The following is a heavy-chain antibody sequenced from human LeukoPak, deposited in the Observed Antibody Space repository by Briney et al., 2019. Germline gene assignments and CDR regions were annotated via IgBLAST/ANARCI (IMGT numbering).Heavy chain of an antibody. Sequence: GGSLRLSCAASGFTVSSNYMSWVRQAPGKGLEWVSVIYSGGSTYYADSVKGRFTISRDNSKNTLYLQMDSLRSEDTAVYYCARDFFPIVDSSWYEIGYWGQGTLVTVSS. D-gene: IGHD6-13*01. V-gene: IGHV3-66*01. CDR3: ARDFFPIVDSSWYEIGY. CDR2: IYSGGST. J-gene: IGHJ4*02. CDR1: GFTVSSNY.